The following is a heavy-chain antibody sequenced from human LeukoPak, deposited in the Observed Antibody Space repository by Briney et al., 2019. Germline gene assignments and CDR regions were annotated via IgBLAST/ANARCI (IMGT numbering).Heavy chain of an antibody. CDR3: ARAAPGVTIFGVVIQDAFDI. D-gene: IGHD3-3*01. CDR1: GDSMTSSSYY. Sequence: SETLSLTCTVSGDSMTSSSYYWGWIRQPPGKGLEWVGSIYYSGSSYYNPSLKSRVTIFVDTSKNQFSLKLSSVTAADTAVYYCARAAPGVTIFGVVIQDAFDIWGQGTMVTVSS. V-gene: IGHV4-39*07. CDR2: IYYSGSS. J-gene: IGHJ3*02.